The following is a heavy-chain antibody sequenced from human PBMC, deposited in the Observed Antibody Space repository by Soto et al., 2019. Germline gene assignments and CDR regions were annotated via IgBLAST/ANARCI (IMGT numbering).Heavy chain of an antibody. J-gene: IGHJ4*02. CDR1: GGSFSGYY. Sequence: PSETLSLTCAVYGGSFSGYYWSWIRQPPGKGLEWIGEINHSGSTNYNPSLKSRVTISVDTSKNQFSLKLSSVTAADTAVYYCARGIKNSTFIVDTIYYDYWGQGTLVTVSS. V-gene: IGHV4-34*01. CDR3: ARGIKNSTFIVDTIYYDY. D-gene: IGHD5-12*01. CDR2: INHSGST.